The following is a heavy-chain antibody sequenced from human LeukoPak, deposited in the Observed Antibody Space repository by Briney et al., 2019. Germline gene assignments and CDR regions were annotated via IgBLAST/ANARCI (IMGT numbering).Heavy chain of an antibody. Sequence: GGSLTLSCAPSGFTFSSYAMSWVRQAPGKGLEWVSAIRGSGGSTYYADSVKGRFTISRDKSKNTLYLQMNSLRAEDTAVYYCAKEYAIFGVVMNAFDIWGQGTMVTVSS. CDR1: GFTFSSYA. CDR3: AKEYAIFGVVMNAFDI. V-gene: IGHV3-23*01. J-gene: IGHJ3*02. D-gene: IGHD3-3*01. CDR2: IRGSGGST.